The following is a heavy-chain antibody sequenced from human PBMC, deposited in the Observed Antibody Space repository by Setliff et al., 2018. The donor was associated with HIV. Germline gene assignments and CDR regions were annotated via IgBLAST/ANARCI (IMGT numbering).Heavy chain of an antibody. Sequence: RASVKVSCKTSGYTFTDYYIRWVRQAPGQGLEWMGWIYPNTGGTNYAQKFQGRVTMTRDTSISTAYMELSRLRSDDTAVYYCARSTTADWGQGTLVTVSS. CDR1: GYTFTDYY. J-gene: IGHJ4*02. CDR3: ARSTTAD. D-gene: IGHD4-17*01. V-gene: IGHV1-2*02. CDR2: IYPNTGGT.